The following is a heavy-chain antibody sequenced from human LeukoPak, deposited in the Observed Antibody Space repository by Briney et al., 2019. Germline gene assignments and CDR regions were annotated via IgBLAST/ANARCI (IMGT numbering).Heavy chain of an antibody. J-gene: IGHJ6*03. CDR3: ARGTGCGGGSCPISHYHYHYYMDV. CDR1: RFTFSTYW. Sequence: PGGSLRLSCAASRFTFSTYWMHWVRQAPGKGLVWVSRINSDGSSTRYADSVKGRFTISRDNAKNTLYLQMNSLRAEDTAVYYCARGTGCGGGSCPISHYHYHYYMDVWGKGTTVTVSS. D-gene: IGHD2-15*01. CDR2: INSDGSST. V-gene: IGHV3-74*01.